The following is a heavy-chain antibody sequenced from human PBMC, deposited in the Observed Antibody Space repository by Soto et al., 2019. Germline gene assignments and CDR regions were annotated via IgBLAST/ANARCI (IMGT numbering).Heavy chain of an antibody. CDR3: AGGATGSYHYYYMDV. V-gene: IGHV1-69*08. D-gene: IGHD3-10*01. CDR2: IIPMLGAP. CDR1: GGSFSRYQ. J-gene: IGHJ6*03. Sequence: QVQLVQSGSEVKKPGSSVTVSCKASGGSFSRYQINWARQAPGQGLEWMGRIIPMLGAPNYAQKFEARVTIIADNVSTTAYMELTSLKFEDTAVYYCAGGATGSYHYYYMDVWGNGTTVTVSS.